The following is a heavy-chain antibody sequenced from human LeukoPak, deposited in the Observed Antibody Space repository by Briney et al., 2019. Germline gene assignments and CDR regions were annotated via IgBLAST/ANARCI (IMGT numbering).Heavy chain of an antibody. J-gene: IGHJ6*03. CDR2: IKQDGSEK. D-gene: IGHD3-3*01. CDR3: ASPPSGPNRGYMDV. V-gene: IGHV3-7*01. Sequence: GGSLRLSCAASGFTFSIYWMTWVRQAPGKGLEWVANIKQDGSEKYYVDSVKGRFTISRDNAKNSLYLQMNSLRAEDTAVYYCASPPSGPNRGYMDVWGKGTTVTVSS. CDR1: GFTFSIYW.